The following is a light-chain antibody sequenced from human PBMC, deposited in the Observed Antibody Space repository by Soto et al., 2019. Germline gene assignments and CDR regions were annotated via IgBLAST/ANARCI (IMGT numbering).Light chain of an antibody. J-gene: IGLJ1*01. CDR2: EVT. CDR1: ASDVGAYDY. CDR3: GSYSSDNTYV. V-gene: IGLV2-14*01. Sequence: QSALTQPASVSGSPGQSITISCTGTASDVGAYDYVSWYQQHPGTAPKLMIYEVTNRPSGVSDRFSGSKSGNTASLSISGLQADDEADYYRGSYSSDNTYVFGTGTKLTVL.